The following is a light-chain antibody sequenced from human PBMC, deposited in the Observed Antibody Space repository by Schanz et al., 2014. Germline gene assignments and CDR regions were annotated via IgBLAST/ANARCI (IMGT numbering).Light chain of an antibody. CDR3: QQGDSFPLT. V-gene: IGKV1-39*01. CDR1: QRISSY. J-gene: IGKJ4*01. CDR2: AAS. Sequence: DVQMPQSPSSLSASVGDRVTITCRARQRISSYLNWYQQKPGKAPKFLIYAASNLQSGVPSRFSGSGSGTDFTLSISSLQPEDFATYYCQQGDSFPLTFGGGTTVEIK.